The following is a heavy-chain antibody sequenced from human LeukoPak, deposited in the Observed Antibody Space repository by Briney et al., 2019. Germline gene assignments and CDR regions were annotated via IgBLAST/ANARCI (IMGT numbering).Heavy chain of an antibody. CDR1: GFTFDDYT. J-gene: IGHJ6*02. CDR3: AKDIGKVAATITNYHGMDV. D-gene: IGHD2-15*01. CDR2: ISWDGGST. V-gene: IGHV3-43*01. Sequence: GGSLRLSCAASGFTFDDYTMHWVRQAPGKGLECVSLISWDGGSTYYADSVKGRFTISRDNSKNSLYLQMNSLRTEDTALYYCAKDIGKVAATITNYHGMDVWGQGTTVTVSS.